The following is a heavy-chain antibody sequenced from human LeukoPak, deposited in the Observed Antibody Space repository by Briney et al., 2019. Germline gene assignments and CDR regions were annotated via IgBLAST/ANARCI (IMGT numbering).Heavy chain of an antibody. D-gene: IGHD1-1*01. V-gene: IGHV3-74*01. CDR1: GFTFSSYW. CDR2: INTDGSST. J-gene: IGHJ4*02. CDR3: AREWKKTGAFDH. Sequence: GGSLRLSCAASGFTFSSYWMHWVRQVPGKGLVWVSRINTDGSSTTYADSVKDRFTISRDNTENTLYLQMSSLRAEDTAVYYCAREWKKTGAFDHWGQGTLVTVSS.